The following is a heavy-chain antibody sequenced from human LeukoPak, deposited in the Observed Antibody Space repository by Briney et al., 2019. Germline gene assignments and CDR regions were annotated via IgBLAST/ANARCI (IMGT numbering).Heavy chain of an antibody. CDR1: GFSFSNYA. J-gene: IGHJ4*02. D-gene: IGHD6-13*01. CDR3: ARGVMSSSWYQATGSFDY. V-gene: IGHV4-39*01. CDR2: IYYSGST. Sequence: PGGSLRLSCAASGFSFSNYAMNWVRQPPGKGLEWIGSIYYSGSTYYNPSLKSRVTISVDTSKNQFSLKLSSVTAADTAVYYCARGVMSSSWYQATGSFDYWGQGTLVTVSS.